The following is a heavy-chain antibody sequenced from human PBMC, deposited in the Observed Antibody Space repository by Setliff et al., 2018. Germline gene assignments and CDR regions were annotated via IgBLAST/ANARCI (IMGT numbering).Heavy chain of an antibody. CDR3: SSSSSVAFDI. V-gene: IGHV3-73*01. J-gene: IGHJ3*02. Sequence: PGGSLRLSCAASGLTFSGSAMHWVRQASGKGLEWVGRIRSRPDNYATAYAASVKGRFTISRDDSENTAYLQMNSLKTEDTAVYYCSSSSSVAFDIWGQGTMVTVSS. CDR2: IRSRPDNYAT. CDR1: GLTFSGSA. D-gene: IGHD6-6*01.